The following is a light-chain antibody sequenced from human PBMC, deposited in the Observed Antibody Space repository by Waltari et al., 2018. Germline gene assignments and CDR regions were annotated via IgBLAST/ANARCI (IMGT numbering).Light chain of an antibody. J-gene: IGKJ1*01. CDR2: AAS. Sequence: EIVLTQSPDILSLSPGDTDNLSCRASQSLTVNYLAWYHQKPGQAPRLLIYAASSRATGVPDRFSGSGSGAHFTLAISRLEPEDFAVYYCQQFESAPRTFGQGTKVEIK. CDR1: QSLTVNY. CDR3: QQFESAPRT. V-gene: IGKV3-20*01.